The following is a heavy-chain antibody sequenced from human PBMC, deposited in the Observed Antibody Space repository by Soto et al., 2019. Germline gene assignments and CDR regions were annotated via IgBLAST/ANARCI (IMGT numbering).Heavy chain of an antibody. CDR3: AREDYDSSGYSLDY. V-gene: IGHV3-33*01. CDR2: IWYDGSNK. Sequence: QVQLVESGGGVVQPGRSLRLSCAASGFTFSSYGMHWVRQAPGKGLEWVAVIWYDGSNKYYADSVKGRFTISRDNSKNTLYLQMNSLRAEDTAVYYCAREDYDSSGYSLDYWGQGTLVTVSS. CDR1: GFTFSSYG. D-gene: IGHD3-22*01. J-gene: IGHJ4*02.